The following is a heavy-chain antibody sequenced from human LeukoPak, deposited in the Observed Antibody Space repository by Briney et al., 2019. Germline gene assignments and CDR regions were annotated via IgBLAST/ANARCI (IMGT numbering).Heavy chain of an antibody. V-gene: IGHV4-38-2*01. CDR3: ARQRWYYYMDV. J-gene: IGHJ6*03. CDR2: IYHSGST. Sequence: PSETLSLTCAVSGYSISSGYYWGWIRQPPGKGLEWIGSIYHSGSTYYNPSLKSRVTISVDTSKNQFSLKLSSVTAADTAVYYCARQRWYYYMDVWGKGTTVTVSS. CDR1: GYSISSGYY. D-gene: IGHD1-1*01.